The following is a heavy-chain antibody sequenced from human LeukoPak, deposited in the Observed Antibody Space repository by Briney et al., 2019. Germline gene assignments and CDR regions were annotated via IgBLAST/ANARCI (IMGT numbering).Heavy chain of an antibody. CDR1: GYTFISYG. Sequence: EASVKVSCKASGYTFISYGISWVRQAPGQGLEWMGWISAYNGNTNYAQKLQGRVTMATDTSTSTAYMELRCLRSDDTAVYYCARNSVAAPGDYWGQGTLVTVSS. CDR2: ISAYNGNT. D-gene: IGHD6-19*01. CDR3: ARNSVAAPGDY. V-gene: IGHV1-18*01. J-gene: IGHJ4*02.